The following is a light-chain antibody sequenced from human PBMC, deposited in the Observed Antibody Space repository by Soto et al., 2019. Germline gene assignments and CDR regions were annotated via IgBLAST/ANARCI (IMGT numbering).Light chain of an antibody. J-gene: IGKJ1*01. V-gene: IGKV1-27*01. CDR3: QKYDTAPWT. CDR2: AAS. Sequence: DIQMTQSPSSLSASVGDRITVTCRASQDISHYLAWYQQKPGKVPRLLIHAASTLQSGVPSRFSGSGSGTYFTLTISSLQPEDVATYYCQKYDTAPWTFGQGTKVEIK. CDR1: QDISHY.